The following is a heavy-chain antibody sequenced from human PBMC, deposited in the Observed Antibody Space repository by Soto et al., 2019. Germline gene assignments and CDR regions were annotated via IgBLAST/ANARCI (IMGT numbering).Heavy chain of an antibody. D-gene: IGHD5-18*01. V-gene: IGHV4-34*01. CDR1: GGSFSGYY. Sequence: QVQLQQWGAGLLNPAETLSLTCAVYGGSFSGYYWTWFRQPPGKGLEWIGAISPSGPTKYIPSIKNRATISADTSKNQFYLKVTSVNYADKGVYYCVTSLWFWTQTAICGQGALVTGSS. J-gene: IGHJ1*01. CDR3: VTSLWFWTQTAI. CDR2: ISPSGPT.